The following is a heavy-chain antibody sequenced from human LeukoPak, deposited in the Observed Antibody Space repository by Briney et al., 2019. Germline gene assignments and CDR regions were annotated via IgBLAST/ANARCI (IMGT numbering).Heavy chain of an antibody. V-gene: IGHV4-59*01. Sequence: SETLSLTCTVSGGSISSYYWSWIRQPPGKGLEWIGYIHYSGSTNYNPSLKSRVTISVDTSKNQFSLKLSSVTAADTAVYYCARAHKDCSSTSCPFDYWGQGTLVTVSS. CDR2: IHYSGST. J-gene: IGHJ4*02. D-gene: IGHD2-2*01. CDR3: ARAHKDCSSTSCPFDY. CDR1: GGSISSYY.